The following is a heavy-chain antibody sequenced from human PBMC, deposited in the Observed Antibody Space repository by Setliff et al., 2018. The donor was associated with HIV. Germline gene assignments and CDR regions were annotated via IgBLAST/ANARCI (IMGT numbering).Heavy chain of an antibody. CDR3: ARETEAGTFDY. CDR1: GGSFSDYY. CDR2: INHRGST. D-gene: IGHD6-19*01. J-gene: IGHJ4*02. V-gene: IGHV4-34*01. Sequence: SETLSLTCAVYGGSFSDYYWTWIRQSPGKGLEWIGEINHRGSTNYNPSLKSRVTVSVDTSKNQFSLKLSSVTAADTAVYYCARETEAGTFDYWGQGTLVTVSS.